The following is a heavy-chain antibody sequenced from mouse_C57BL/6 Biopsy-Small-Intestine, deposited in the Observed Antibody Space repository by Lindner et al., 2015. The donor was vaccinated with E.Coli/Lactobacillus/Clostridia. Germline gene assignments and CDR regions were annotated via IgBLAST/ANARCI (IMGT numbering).Heavy chain of an antibody. Sequence: VQLQESGPELVKPGDSVKISCKASGYSFTGYFMNWVMQSHGKSLEWIGRINPYNGDTFYNQKFKGKATLTVDKSSSTAHMELRSLTSEDSAVYYCARPGDGYYFDYWGQGTTLTVSS. CDR3: ARPGDGYYFDY. V-gene: IGHV1-20*01. D-gene: IGHD2-3*01. J-gene: IGHJ2*01. CDR2: INPYNGDT. CDR1: GYSFTGYF.